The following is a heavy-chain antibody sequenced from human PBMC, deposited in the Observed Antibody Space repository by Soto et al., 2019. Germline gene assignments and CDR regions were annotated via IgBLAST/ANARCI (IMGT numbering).Heavy chain of an antibody. Sequence: GGSLRLSCAASGFTCSSYDMSWVRQAPGKGLEWVSTILVGGNTYYADSVKGRFTISRDNSKNTLYLQMNSLTAGDTAVYYCAKATATGGGAFDICGQGTMVTVSS. CDR2: ILVGGNT. V-gene: IGHV3-23*01. CDR3: AKATATGGGAFDI. J-gene: IGHJ3*02. D-gene: IGHD2-8*02. CDR1: GFTCSSYD.